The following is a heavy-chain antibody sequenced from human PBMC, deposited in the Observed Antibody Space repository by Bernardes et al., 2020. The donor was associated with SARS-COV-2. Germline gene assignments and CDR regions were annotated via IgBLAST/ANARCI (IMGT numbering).Heavy chain of an antibody. D-gene: IGHD6-25*01. V-gene: IGHV2-5*02. CDR1: WFSLSPSGVG. CDR2: IYWDDVK. CDR3: AHRLSVAALDY. Sequence: SGHTLLKPTQPLTLTCPFSWFSLSPSGVGVGWIRQPPGKALVWLALIYWDDVKRYRPSLMSRLTITKDTPKNQVVLTMTNMDPVDTATYYCAHRLSVAALDYWGQRTLVTVSS. J-gene: IGHJ4*02.